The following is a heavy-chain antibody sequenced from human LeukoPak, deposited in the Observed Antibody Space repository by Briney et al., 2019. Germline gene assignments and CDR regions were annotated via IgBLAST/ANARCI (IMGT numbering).Heavy chain of an antibody. CDR3: ATETEQWLVLQLDY. D-gene: IGHD6-19*01. Sequence: PGGSLRLSCAASGFTFSSYWMHWVRQAPGKGLVWVSRINSDGSSTSYADSVKGRFTISRDNAKNTLYLQMNSLRAEDTAVYYCATETEQWLVLQLDYRGQGTLVTVSS. CDR2: INSDGSST. CDR1: GFTFSSYW. V-gene: IGHV3-74*01. J-gene: IGHJ4*02.